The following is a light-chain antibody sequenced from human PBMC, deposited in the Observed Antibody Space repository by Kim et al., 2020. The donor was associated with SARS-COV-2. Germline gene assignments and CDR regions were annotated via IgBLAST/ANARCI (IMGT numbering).Light chain of an antibody. CDR1: QDIHTY. CDR3: LQYETRPYT. V-gene: IGKV1-33*01. CDR2: DVS. Sequence: ASGRDRVNITCQASQDIHTYLNWYQHSPGQAPKLLIYDVSTLETGVPSRFSGSASGTTYTLTISSLQPDDIGTYFCLQYETRPYTFGQGTKLEI. J-gene: IGKJ2*01.